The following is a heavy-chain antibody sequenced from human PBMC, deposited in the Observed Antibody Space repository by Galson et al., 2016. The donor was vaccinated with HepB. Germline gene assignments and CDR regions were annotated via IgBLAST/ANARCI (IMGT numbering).Heavy chain of an antibody. CDR1: GFTFSSYA. D-gene: IGHD2-21*02. CDR2: ISASGVGT. Sequence: SLRLSCAASGFTFSSYAMGWVRQAPGKGLEWVAAISASGVGTNYADSVTGRFTISRDNSQNIMYLQMNSLRAEDTATFYCAKRRGAGGDFEFWGPGTRVTVSS. V-gene: IGHV3-23*01. CDR3: AKRRGAGGDFEF. J-gene: IGHJ4*02.